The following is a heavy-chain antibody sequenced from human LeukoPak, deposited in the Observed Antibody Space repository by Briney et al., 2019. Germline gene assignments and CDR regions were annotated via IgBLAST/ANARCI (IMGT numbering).Heavy chain of an antibody. CDR1: GYTFTGYY. V-gene: IGHV1-2*02. J-gene: IGHJ4*02. D-gene: IGHD3-22*01. Sequence: ASVKVSCKASGYTFTGYYMHWVRQAPGQGLEWMGWINPYSGGTNYAQKFQGRVTMTRDTSISTAYMELSRLRSDDTAVYYCARTYYYDSSGPVTDYWGQGTLVTVSS. CDR3: ARTYYYDSSGPVTDY. CDR2: INPYSGGT.